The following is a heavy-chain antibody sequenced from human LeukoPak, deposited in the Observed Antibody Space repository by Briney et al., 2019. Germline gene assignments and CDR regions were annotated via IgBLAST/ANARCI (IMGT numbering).Heavy chain of an antibody. J-gene: IGHJ6*03. V-gene: IGHV3-21*04. D-gene: IGHD2-15*01. Sequence: GGSLRLSCAASGFTFSSYSMNWVRQAPGKGLERVSSISSSSSYIYYADSVKGRFTISRDNAKNSLFLQMNSLRAEDTAVYYCARVLRYCSGGNCYSGGLGYMDVWGKGTTVTISS. CDR2: ISSSSSYI. CDR3: ARVLRYCSGGNCYSGGLGYMDV. CDR1: GFTFSSYS.